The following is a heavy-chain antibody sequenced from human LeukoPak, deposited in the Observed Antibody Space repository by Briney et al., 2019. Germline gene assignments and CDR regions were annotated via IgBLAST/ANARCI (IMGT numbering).Heavy chain of an antibody. Sequence: PSQTLSLSCAISGDSVSSTSAGWNCIRQSPSRGLEWLGRTYYRSKWYDEYAVSVKSRITVNPDTSNNQFSLQLNSVTPEDTAVYYCARGGSYAFDIWGQGTMVTVSS. CDR3: ARGGSYAFDI. J-gene: IGHJ3*02. V-gene: IGHV6-1*01. CDR2: TYYRSKWYD. CDR1: GDSVSSTSAG.